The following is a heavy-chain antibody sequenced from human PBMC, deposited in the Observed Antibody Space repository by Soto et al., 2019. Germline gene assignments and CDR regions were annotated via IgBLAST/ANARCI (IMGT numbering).Heavy chain of an antibody. D-gene: IGHD2-15*01. CDR3: ARDNGYCSGGSCSASQDYYYYYGMDV. CDR2: MNPNSGNT. V-gene: IGHV1-8*01. J-gene: IGHJ6*02. Sequence: QVQLVQSGAEVKKPGASVKVSCKASGYTFTSYDINWVRQATGQGLEWMGWMNPNSGNTGYAQKFKGRVTMPSNTSISTAYMELSSLRSDDTAVYYCARDNGYCSGGSCSASQDYYYYYGMDVWGQGTTVTVSS. CDR1: GYTFTSYD.